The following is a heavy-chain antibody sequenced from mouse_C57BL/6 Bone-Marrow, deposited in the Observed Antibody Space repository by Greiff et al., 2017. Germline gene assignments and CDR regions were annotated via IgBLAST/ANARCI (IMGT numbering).Heavy chain of an antibody. Sequence: QVQLQQSGAELVRPGTSVKVSCKASGYAFTNYLIEWVKQRPGQGLEWIGVINPGSGGTNYNEKFKGKATLTADKSSSTAYMQLSSLTSEDSAVYFCARYYYGGSHGGYFDVWGTGTTVTVSS. J-gene: IGHJ1*03. V-gene: IGHV1-54*01. D-gene: IGHD1-1*01. CDR1: GYAFTNYL. CDR3: ARYYYGGSHGGYFDV. CDR2: INPGSGGT.